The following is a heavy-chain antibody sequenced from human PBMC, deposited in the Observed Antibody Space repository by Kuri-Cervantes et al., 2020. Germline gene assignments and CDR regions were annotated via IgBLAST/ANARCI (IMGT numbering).Heavy chain of an antibody. CDR2: INPNSGGT. CDR1: AYTFTGYY. V-gene: IGHV1-2*02. D-gene: IGHD2-2*01. J-gene: IGHJ5*02. Sequence: ASVKVSCKASAYTFTGYYMHWVRQAPGQGLEWMGWINPNSGGTNYAQKFQGRVTMTRDTSISTAYMELSRLRSDDTAVYYCARTNQLLRWFDPWGQGTLVTVSS. CDR3: ARTNQLLRWFDP.